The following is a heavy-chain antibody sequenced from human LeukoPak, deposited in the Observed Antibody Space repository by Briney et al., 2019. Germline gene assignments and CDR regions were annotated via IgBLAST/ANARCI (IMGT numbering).Heavy chain of an antibody. D-gene: IGHD3-22*01. CDR2: IYWNDDE. V-gene: IGHV2-5*01. J-gene: IGHJ4*02. CDR1: GFSLSTRGVA. Sequence: SGPTLVNPTQTLTLTCTFSGFSLSTRGVAVGWIRQPPGKALEWLALIYWNDDEHYSPFLRNRVTITKDTSKNQVVLTMTNMDPVDTATYYCAHSGIHYDSSGYYFYYFGYWGQGTLVTVSS. CDR3: AHSGIHYDSSGYYFYYFGY.